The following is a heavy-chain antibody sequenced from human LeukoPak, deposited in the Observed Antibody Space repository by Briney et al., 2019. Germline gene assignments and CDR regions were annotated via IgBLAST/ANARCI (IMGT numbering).Heavy chain of an antibody. Sequence: ASVKISCKASRYTFTGYYMHWVRQAPGQGLEWMGWINPNSGGTNYAQKFQGRVTMTRDTSISTAYMELSRLRSDDTAVYYCARVPRYSSSWRWFDPWGQGTLVTVSS. V-gene: IGHV1-2*02. D-gene: IGHD6-13*01. CDR2: INPNSGGT. CDR3: ARVPRYSSSWRWFDP. J-gene: IGHJ5*02. CDR1: RYTFTGYY.